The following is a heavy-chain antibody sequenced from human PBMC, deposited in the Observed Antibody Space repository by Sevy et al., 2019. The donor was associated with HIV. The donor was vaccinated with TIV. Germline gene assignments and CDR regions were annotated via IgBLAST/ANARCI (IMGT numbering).Heavy chain of an antibody. D-gene: IGHD3-22*01. CDR2: ISTYNGKT. J-gene: IGHJ4*02. CDR3: ARDGPGTYYYDSSGYLGYFDY. CDR1: GYTFTSYG. Sequence: ASVKVSCKASGYTFTSYGISWVRQAPGQGLEWMGWISTYNGKTNYAQKIQGRVTMTTDTSTSTAYMEVRSLSTDDTAVYYCARDGPGTYYYDSSGYLGYFDYWGQGTLVTVSS. V-gene: IGHV1-18*01.